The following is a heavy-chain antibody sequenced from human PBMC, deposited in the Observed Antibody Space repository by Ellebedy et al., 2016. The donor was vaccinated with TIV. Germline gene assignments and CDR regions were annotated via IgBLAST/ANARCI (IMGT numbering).Heavy chain of an antibody. Sequence: GGSLRLXXAASGFTFSDYYMSWIRQAPGKGLEWVSYISSSSSYTNYADSVKGRFTISRDNAKNSLYLQMNSLRAEDTAVYYCARTPYTAMVIFDYWGQGTLVTVSS. CDR1: GFTFSDYY. CDR3: ARTPYTAMVIFDY. J-gene: IGHJ4*02. CDR2: ISSSSSYT. D-gene: IGHD5-18*01. V-gene: IGHV3-11*03.